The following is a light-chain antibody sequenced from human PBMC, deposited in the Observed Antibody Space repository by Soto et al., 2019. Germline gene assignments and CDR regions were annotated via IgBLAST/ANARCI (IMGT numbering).Light chain of an antibody. CDR2: DVS. V-gene: IGLV2-14*01. J-gene: IGLJ1*01. CDR3: SSYTSTSPYV. Sequence: QSALTQPASMSGSPGQSITISCTGTSSDIGSYKYVSWYQQHPGKAPKLMIYDVSNRPSGVSNRFSGSKSGNTASLTISGLQAEDEADYYCSSYTSTSPYVFGTGTKVTVL. CDR1: SSDIGSYKY.